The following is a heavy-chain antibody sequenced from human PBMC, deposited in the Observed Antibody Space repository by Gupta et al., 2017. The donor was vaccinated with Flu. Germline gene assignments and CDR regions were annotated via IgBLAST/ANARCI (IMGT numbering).Heavy chain of an antibody. CDR3: ARQDHGDHGEPNWFDP. CDR1: GGSISSGAYY. CDR2: IYYSGST. V-gene: IGHV4-39*01. Sequence: QLQLQESGPGLVKPSETLFLTCAVSGGSISSGAYYWAWIRQPPGKGLEWIGSIYYSGSTKYNPSLKSRVTISVDTSKNQFSLKLRSVTAAETAVYYCARQDHGDHGEPNWFDPWGQGALVTVSS. J-gene: IGHJ5*02. D-gene: IGHD4-17*01.